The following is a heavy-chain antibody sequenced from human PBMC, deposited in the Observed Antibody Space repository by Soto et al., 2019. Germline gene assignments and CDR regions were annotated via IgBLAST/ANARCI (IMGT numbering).Heavy chain of an antibody. D-gene: IGHD2-15*01. V-gene: IGHV1-69*13. Sequence: SVKVSYKDSRCTFNSYSIILVRLAPAQGLEWMGRIIPIFATENSAQKFQGRVTITAAESTSTVYMDLSSLRYEDTAVYYCERVVVVSSYYYGMDVWGQGTTVTVSS. J-gene: IGHJ6*02. CDR2: IIPIFATE. CDR1: RCTFNSYS. CDR3: ERVVVVSSYYYGMDV.